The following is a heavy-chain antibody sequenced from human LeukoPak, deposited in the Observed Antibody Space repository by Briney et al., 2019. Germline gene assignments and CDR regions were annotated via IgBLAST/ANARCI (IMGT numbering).Heavy chain of an antibody. Sequence: SETLSLTCTVSGDSINSSDYYWAWIRPPPGEGLEWIGTIYYSGSTYYKSSLKSRLTISVDSSKNQFSLKMISVTAADTGVYYCARHGNWDPFDYWGQGALVTVSS. D-gene: IGHD7-27*01. CDR3: ARHGNWDPFDY. CDR1: GDSINSSDYY. J-gene: IGHJ4*02. V-gene: IGHV4-39*01. CDR2: IYYSGST.